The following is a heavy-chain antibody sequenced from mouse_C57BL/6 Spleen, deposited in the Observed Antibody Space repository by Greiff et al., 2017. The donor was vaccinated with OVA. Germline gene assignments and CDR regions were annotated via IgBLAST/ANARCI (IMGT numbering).Heavy chain of an antibody. D-gene: IGHD4-1*01. CDR1: GYTFTSYW. J-gene: IGHJ2*01. V-gene: IGHV1-64*01. CDR3: ARREDWDYFDY. Sequence: QVQLQQPGAELVKPGASVKLSCKASGYTFTSYWMHWVKQRPGQGLEWIGMIHPNSGSTNYNEKCKGKATLTADKSSSTAYMQLNSLTSEDSAVYFCARREDWDYFDYWGQSTTLTVSS. CDR2: IHPNSGST.